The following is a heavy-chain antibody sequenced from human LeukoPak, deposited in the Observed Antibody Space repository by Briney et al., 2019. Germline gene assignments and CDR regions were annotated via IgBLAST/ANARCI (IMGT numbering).Heavy chain of an antibody. CDR1: GFSFSDSY. Sequence: PGGPLRLSCAAPGFSFSDSYMTWIRQAPGKGLERVAYISGSGSSMYYAESVKGRFTISRDNANNSLYLHRSSLRADDLAVYFCATGKRRYGTWGQGTLVTASS. V-gene: IGHV3-11*01. J-gene: IGHJ5*02. D-gene: IGHD3-9*01. CDR3: ATGKRRYGT. CDR2: ISGSGSSM.